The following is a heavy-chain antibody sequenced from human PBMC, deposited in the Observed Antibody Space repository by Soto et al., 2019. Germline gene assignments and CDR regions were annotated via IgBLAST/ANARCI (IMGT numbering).Heavy chain of an antibody. CDR3: ATATQGLMSTYFDF. V-gene: IGHV1-2*06. CDR1: GYNFRGYY. D-gene: IGHD2-21*01. J-gene: IGHJ4*02. Sequence: QAQLMQSGAEVRKPGTSVKVSCETSGYNFRGYYVHWVRQAPGHGLQWLGRIDPNSGDTDYAQTFQGRIAVSRDTSLASVYMDLISLTSHDTAVYFCATATQGLMSTYFDFWGQGTPVVVSS. CDR2: IDPNSGDT.